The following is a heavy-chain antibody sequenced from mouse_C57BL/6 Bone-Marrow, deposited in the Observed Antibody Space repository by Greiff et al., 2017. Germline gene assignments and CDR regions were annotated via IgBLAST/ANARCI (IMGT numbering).Heavy chain of an antibody. CDR3: ARGLYYSNYRAMDY. V-gene: IGHV1-18*01. D-gene: IGHD2-5*01. Sequence: EVKLMESGPELVKPGASVKIPCKASGYTFTDYNMDWVKQSHGKSLEWIGDINPNNGGTIYNQKFKGKATLTVDKSSSTAYMELRSLTSEDTAVYYCARGLYYSNYRAMDYWGQGTSVTVSS. CDR2: INPNNGGT. J-gene: IGHJ4*01. CDR1: GYTFTDYN.